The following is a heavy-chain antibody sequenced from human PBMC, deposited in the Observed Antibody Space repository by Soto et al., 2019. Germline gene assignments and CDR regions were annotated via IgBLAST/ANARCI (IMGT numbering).Heavy chain of an antibody. CDR3: AKGHPYDFWSGYPVYYYYGMDV. CDR2: ISGSGGST. V-gene: IGHV3-23*01. Sequence: GGSLRLSCAASGFTFSSYAMSWVRQAPGKGLEWVSAISGSGGSTYYADSVKGRFTISRDNSKNTLYLQMNSLRAEDTAVYYCAKGHPYDFWSGYPVYYYYGMDVWGQGTTVTVSS. D-gene: IGHD3-3*01. J-gene: IGHJ6*02. CDR1: GFTFSSYA.